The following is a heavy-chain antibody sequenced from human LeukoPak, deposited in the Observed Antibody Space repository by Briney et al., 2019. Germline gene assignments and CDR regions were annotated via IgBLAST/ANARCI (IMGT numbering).Heavy chain of an antibody. CDR3: AKTNGYYDL. Sequence: GGSLRLSCAASGFTFSSNGMSWVRKAPGKGLEWVSAISGSGDKTYYANSVKGRFTISRDNSKSTMYLQMNSLRAEDTAVYHCAKTNGYYDLWGQGTLVIVSS. J-gene: IGHJ4*02. V-gene: IGHV3-23*01. CDR1: GFTFSSNG. CDR2: ISGSGDKT. D-gene: IGHD3-22*01.